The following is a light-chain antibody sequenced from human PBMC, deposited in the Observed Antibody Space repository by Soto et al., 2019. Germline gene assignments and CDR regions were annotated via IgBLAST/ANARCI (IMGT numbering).Light chain of an antibody. CDR1: SSDVGGYNF. CDR2: DVS. V-gene: IGLV2-8*01. CDR3: SSYAGSDNVL. J-gene: IGLJ2*01. Sequence: QSALTQPPSASGSPGQSVTISCTGTSSDVGGYNFVSWYQQHPGKAPKLMIYDVSKRPSGVPDRFSGSKSDNTASLTVSGLQAEDEADYYCSSYAGSDNVLFGGGTKVTVL.